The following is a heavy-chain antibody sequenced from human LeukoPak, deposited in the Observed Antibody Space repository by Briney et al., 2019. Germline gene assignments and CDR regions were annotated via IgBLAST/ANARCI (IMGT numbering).Heavy chain of an antibody. D-gene: IGHD6-13*01. CDR2: IYSGGST. CDR1: GFTVSSNY. Sequence: GGSLRLSCAASGFTVSSNYMGWVRQAPGKGLEWVSVIYSGGSTYYADSVKGRFTISRDNSKNTLYLQMNSLRAEDTAVYYCARGGGYSRSEAFDIWGQGTMVTVSS. J-gene: IGHJ3*02. CDR3: ARGGGYSRSEAFDI. V-gene: IGHV3-53*01.